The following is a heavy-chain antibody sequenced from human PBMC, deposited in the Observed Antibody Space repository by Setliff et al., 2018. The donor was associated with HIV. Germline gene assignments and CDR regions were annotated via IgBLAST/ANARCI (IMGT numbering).Heavy chain of an antibody. J-gene: IGHJ3*02. CDR3: ARDGYYDSSGYSAFDI. Sequence: ASVKVSCKTSGYTFVGYYMHWVRQAPGQGLEWMGRINPNSGGTNYAQKFQGRVTMTRDTSISTAYMELSRLRSDDTAVYYCARDGYYDSSGYSAFDIWGQGTMVTVSS. D-gene: IGHD3-22*01. CDR2: INPNSGGT. V-gene: IGHV1-2*06. CDR1: GYTFVGYY.